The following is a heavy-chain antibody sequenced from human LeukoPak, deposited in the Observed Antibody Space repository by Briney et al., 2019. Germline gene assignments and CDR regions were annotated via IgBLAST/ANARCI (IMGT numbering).Heavy chain of an antibody. Sequence: GGSLRLSCAASGFTFSSYGFHWVRQAPGKGLEWVAVIWSDGSYKYYADSVRGRFTISRDDSKNTLYLQMNSLRAEDTAVYYCARDFSLQLFDYWGQGTLVTVFS. J-gene: IGHJ4*02. CDR1: GFTFSSYG. CDR2: IWSDGSYK. CDR3: ARDFSLQLFDY. V-gene: IGHV3-33*01. D-gene: IGHD5-24*01.